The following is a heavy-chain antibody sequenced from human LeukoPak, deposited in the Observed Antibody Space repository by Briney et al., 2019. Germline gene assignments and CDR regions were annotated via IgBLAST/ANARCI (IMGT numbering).Heavy chain of an antibody. D-gene: IGHD6-13*01. Sequence: ASVKVSCKASGYTFTYYTLHWVRQAPGQRLEWMAYINPGNANTRYSQEFQGRVTITRDTSATTAYMELSSLTSDDMAVYFCAREAAGGIAAAGSFDYWGHGTLVTVSS. V-gene: IGHV1-3*03. J-gene: IGHJ4*01. CDR1: GYTFTYYT. CDR2: INPGNANT. CDR3: AREAAGGIAAAGSFDY.